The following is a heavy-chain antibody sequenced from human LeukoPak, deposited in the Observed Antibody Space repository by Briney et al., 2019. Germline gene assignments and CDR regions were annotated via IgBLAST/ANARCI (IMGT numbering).Heavy chain of an antibody. D-gene: IGHD1-26*01. CDR2: IYTSGST. CDR3: ARGGNYWPQWWFDP. J-gene: IGHJ5*02. Sequence: SETLSLTCTVSGGSISSGSYYRSWIRQPAGKGLEWIGRIYTSGSTSYNPSLKSRVTMSLDASKNQFSLELNSVTPADTAVYYCARGGNYWPQWWFDPWGRGTLVSVSS. V-gene: IGHV4-61*02. CDR1: GGSISSGSYY.